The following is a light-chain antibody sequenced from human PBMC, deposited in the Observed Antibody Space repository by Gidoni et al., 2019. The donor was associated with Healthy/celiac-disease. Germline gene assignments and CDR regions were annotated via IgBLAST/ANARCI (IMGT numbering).Light chain of an antibody. CDR3: QQYNNWPPT. CDR2: GAS. V-gene: IGKV3-15*01. J-gene: IGKJ1*01. CDR1: QSVSSN. Sequence: IVMTQSPATLSVSPGERATLSCRASQSVSSNLAWYQQKPGQAPRLLIYGASTRATGIPARFSGSGSGSEFTLTISSLQSEDFAAYYCQQYNNWPPTFGQGTKVEIK.